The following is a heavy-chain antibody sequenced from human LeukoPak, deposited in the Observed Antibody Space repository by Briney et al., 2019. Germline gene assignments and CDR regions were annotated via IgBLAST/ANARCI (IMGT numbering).Heavy chain of an antibody. D-gene: IGHD2-15*01. CDR2: IDPSDSYI. J-gene: IGHJ4*02. V-gene: IGHV5-10-1*01. Sequence: RGESPKILCKGSGYNLNSYLHRWVRQRSGEGLEWRGRIDPSDSYINYSPSFEGHVTISADESISTAYLQWSSLKASDTAMYHCARRRRFGGLYYFDYWGQGTLVTVSS. CDR1: GYNLNSYL. CDR3: ARRRRFGGLYYFDY.